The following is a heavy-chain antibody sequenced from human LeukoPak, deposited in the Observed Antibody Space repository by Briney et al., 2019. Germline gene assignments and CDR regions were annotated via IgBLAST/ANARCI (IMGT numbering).Heavy chain of an antibody. J-gene: IGHJ6*03. V-gene: IGHV4-39*01. CDR1: GGSISSSAYY. CDR2: VYYSGST. CDR3: ARHSFYYYYYIDV. Sequence: PSETLSLTCTVSGGSISSSAYYWGWIRQSPGKGLEWIGDVYYSGSTFYNPSLMSRVTISADTSMNQFSLKLSSVTAADTAVYYCARHSFYYYYYIDVWGKGTTVIVSS.